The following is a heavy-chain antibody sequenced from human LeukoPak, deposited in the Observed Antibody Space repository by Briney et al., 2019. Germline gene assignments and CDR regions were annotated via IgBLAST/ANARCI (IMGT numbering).Heavy chain of an antibody. CDR3: ARENGYNYDYNAFDI. D-gene: IGHD5-12*01. CDR1: GFTFSSYW. CDR2: INSDGSST. V-gene: IGHV3-74*01. Sequence: GGSLRLSCAASGFTFSSYWMHWVRQAPGKGLVWVSRINSDGSSTSCADSVKGRFTISRDNAKNTLYLQMNSLRAEDTAVYYCARENGYNYDYNAFDIWGQGTMVTVSS. J-gene: IGHJ3*02.